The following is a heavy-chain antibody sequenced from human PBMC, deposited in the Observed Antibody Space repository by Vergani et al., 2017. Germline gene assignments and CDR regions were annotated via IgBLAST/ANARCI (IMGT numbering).Heavy chain of an antibody. CDR1: GGTFSSYA. Sequence: QVQLVQSGAGVKKPGSSVKVSCKASGGTFSSYAISWVRQAPGQGLEWMGGIIPIFGTANYAQTFQGRVTITADESTSTAYMELSSLRSEDTAVYYCAIGVEGDILPGYYTAGAFDIWGQGTMVTVAS. J-gene: IGHJ3*02. CDR2: IIPIFGTA. CDR3: AIGVEGDILPGYYTAGAFDI. V-gene: IGHV1-69*01. D-gene: IGHD3-9*01.